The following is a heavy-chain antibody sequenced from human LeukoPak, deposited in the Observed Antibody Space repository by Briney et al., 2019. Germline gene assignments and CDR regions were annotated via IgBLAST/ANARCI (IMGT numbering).Heavy chain of an antibody. CDR3: ARIVGGSWANWFDP. J-gene: IGHJ5*02. Sequence: SSETLSLTCTVSGGSISSYYWSWIRQPPGKGLEWIGYIYYSGSTNYNPSLKSRVTIPVDTSKNQFSLKLSSVTAADTAVYYCARIVGGSWANWFDPWGQGTLVTVSS. V-gene: IGHV4-59*12. D-gene: IGHD6-13*01. CDR1: GGSISSYY. CDR2: IYYSGST.